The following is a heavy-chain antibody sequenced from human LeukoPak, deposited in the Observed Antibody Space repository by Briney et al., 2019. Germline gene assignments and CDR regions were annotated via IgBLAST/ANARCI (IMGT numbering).Heavy chain of an antibody. D-gene: IGHD5-18*01. J-gene: IGHJ4*02. CDR1: GRSFSGYY. CDR3: ACLTRGYSYGLDY. Sequence: PSDTLSLTCAVYGRSFSGYYWSWIRQPQGKGLKSMGEMHHSGSSKYLPSLKSQVTISVDTSKNQSCLKQSSVTGAGTAVYYCACLTRGYSYGLDYWGQGTVVSVSS. V-gene: IGHV4-34*01. CDR2: MHHSGSS.